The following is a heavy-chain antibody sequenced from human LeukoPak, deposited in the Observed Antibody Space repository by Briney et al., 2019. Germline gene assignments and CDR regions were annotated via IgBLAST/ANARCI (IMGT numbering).Heavy chain of an antibody. CDR1: GFTFSRYW. Sequence: PGGSLRLSCAASGFTFSRYWMSWVRQAPGKGLEWVANIKQDGSEKYYVDSVKGRFTISRDNAKNSLYLQMNSLRAEDSAVYYCASLTGYCSGTSCYTSPRYYYYMDVWGKGTTVTVSS. CDR3: ASLTGYCSGTSCYTSPRYYYYMDV. D-gene: IGHD2-2*02. V-gene: IGHV3-7*01. J-gene: IGHJ6*03. CDR2: IKQDGSEK.